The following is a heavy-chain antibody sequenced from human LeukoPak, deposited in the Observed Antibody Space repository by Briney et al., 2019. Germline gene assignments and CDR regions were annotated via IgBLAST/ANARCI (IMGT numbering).Heavy chain of an antibody. V-gene: IGHV3-21*01. Sequence: GGSLRLSCAASGFTFSSYSMNWVRQAPGKGLEWVSSISSSSSYIYYADSVKGRFTISRDSAKNSLYLQMNSLRAEDTAVYYCARGLWFGESHFDYWGQGTLVTVSS. J-gene: IGHJ4*02. CDR1: GFTFSSYS. CDR2: ISSSSSYI. D-gene: IGHD3-10*01. CDR3: ARGLWFGESHFDY.